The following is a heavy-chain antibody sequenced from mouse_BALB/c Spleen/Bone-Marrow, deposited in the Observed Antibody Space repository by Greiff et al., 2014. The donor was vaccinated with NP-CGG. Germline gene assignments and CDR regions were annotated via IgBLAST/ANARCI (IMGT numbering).Heavy chain of an antibody. CDR3: ARGGHDFSLDY. Sequence: QVQLQQSGAELGMPGASVKMSCKASGYTFTDNWIYWVKQRPGQGLEWIGAIDTSDSYTNYNQKFMGKASLTVDASSSTAYMQVSSLTSDGSAVYYCARGGHDFSLDYWGQGTSVTVSS. V-gene: IGHV1-69*01. D-gene: IGHD2-4*01. J-gene: IGHJ4*01. CDR2: IDTSDSYT. CDR1: GYTFTDNW.